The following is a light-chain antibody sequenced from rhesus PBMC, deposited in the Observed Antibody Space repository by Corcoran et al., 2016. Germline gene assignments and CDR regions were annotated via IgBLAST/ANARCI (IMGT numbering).Light chain of an antibody. CDR1: QSIGTW. J-gene: IGKJ2*01. V-gene: IGKV1-22*01. CDR3: QQYSSSPYS. CDR2: KAS. Sequence: DIQMTQSPSSLSASVGDTVTITCRASQSIGTWLGWYQQKAGKAPELLIYKASSLKSGGPSRFSGSGAETDCTLTISSLQSEDFATYYFQQYSSSPYSFGQGTKVEIK.